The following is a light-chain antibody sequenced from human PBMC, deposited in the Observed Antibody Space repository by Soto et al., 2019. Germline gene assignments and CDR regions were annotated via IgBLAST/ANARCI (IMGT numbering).Light chain of an antibody. J-gene: IGKJ2*01. V-gene: IGKV3-20*01. CDR3: QQYVTSPPT. CDR2: GAS. CDR1: QSVSKNY. Sequence: EILLMQSPDTLYLSPGQRATLSCRASQSVSKNYLAWYQQKLGQAPRLLIYGASSRVAGVPDRFSGSGSGTDFTLTVSRLEPEDFAVFYFQQYVTSPPTFGQGTLLEIK.